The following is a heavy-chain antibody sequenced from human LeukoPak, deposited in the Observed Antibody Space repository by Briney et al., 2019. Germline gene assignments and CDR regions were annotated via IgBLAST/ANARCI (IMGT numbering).Heavy chain of an antibody. CDR3: ARDYASAY. J-gene: IGHJ4*02. V-gene: IGHV3-23*01. CDR2: ISGSGGST. D-gene: IGHD3-10*01. Sequence: GGSLRLSCAASGFTFSSYAMSWVRQAPGKGLEWVSRISGSGGSTYYADSVEGRFTISRDNSKNPLYMKMNSLRAEDTAVYYCARDYASAYWGQGTLVTVSS. CDR1: GFTFSSYA.